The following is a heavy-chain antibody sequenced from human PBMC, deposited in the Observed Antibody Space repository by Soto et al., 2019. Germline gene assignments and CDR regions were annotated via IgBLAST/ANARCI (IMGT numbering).Heavy chain of an antibody. CDR3: AKGGRQWLVTSDFNY. CDR2: VSHDGRNT. D-gene: IGHD6-19*01. V-gene: IGHV3-30*18. CDR1: GFTFSDYA. J-gene: IGHJ4*02. Sequence: VQLVESGGGVVQPGRSLRLSCAASGFTFSDYAMHWVRQAPGKGLEWVAVVSHDGRNTHYADSVKGRFTISRDSSKITVSLEMTSLRAEDTAVYYCAKGGRQWLVTSDFNYWGQGALVTVSS.